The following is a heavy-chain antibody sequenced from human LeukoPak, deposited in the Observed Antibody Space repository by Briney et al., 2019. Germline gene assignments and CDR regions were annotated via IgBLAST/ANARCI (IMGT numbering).Heavy chain of an antibody. D-gene: IGHD2-2*02. CDR1: GYTFTSYG. V-gene: IGHV1-46*01. Sequence: ASVKVSCKASGYTFTSYGISWVRQAPGEGLEWMGIINPSGGSTSYAQKFQGRVTMTRDMSTSTVYMELSSLRSEDTAVYHCARVAAAVVGLPGVIGFGWLRRDYYYMDVWGKGTTVTVSS. CDR3: ARVAAAVVGLPGVIGFGWLRRDYYYMDV. CDR2: INPSGGST. J-gene: IGHJ6*03.